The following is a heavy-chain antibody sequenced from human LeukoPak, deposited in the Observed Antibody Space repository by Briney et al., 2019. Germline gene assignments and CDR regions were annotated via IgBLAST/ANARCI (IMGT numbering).Heavy chain of an antibody. CDR2: ISSSSSYI. Sequence: GGSLRLSCAASGFTFSSYVMSWVRQAPGKGLEWVSSISSSSSYIYYADSVKGRFTISRDNAKNSLYLQMNSLRAEDTAVYYCARDPPLWPFDYWGQGTLVTVSS. V-gene: IGHV3-21*01. J-gene: IGHJ4*02. CDR3: ARDPPLWPFDY. D-gene: IGHD3-10*01. CDR1: GFTFSSYV.